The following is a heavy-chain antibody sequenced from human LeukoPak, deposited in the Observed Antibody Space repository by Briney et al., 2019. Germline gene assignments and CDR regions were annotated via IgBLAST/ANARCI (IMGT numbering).Heavy chain of an antibody. Sequence: GGSLRLSCAASGFTFSSSWMTWVRQAPGKGLEWVSGINWNGGSTGYADSVKGRFTISRDNAKNSLYLQMNSLRAEDTAMYYCAKGFGYSSSGEVVDYWGQGTLVTVSS. CDR1: GFTFSSSW. V-gene: IGHV3-20*04. D-gene: IGHD6-13*01. CDR3: AKGFGYSSSGEVVDY. CDR2: INWNGGST. J-gene: IGHJ4*02.